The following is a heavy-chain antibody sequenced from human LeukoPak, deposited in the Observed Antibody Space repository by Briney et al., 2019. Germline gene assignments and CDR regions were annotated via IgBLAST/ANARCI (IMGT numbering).Heavy chain of an antibody. CDR1: GFTFSSYA. CDR2: ISGSGGST. CDR3: AKDASPPTARISLDY. J-gene: IGHJ4*02. D-gene: IGHD2-21*02. V-gene: IGHV3-23*01. Sequence: GGSLRLSCAASGFTFSSYAMSWVRQAPGKGLEWVSAISGSGGSTYYADSVRGRFTISRDNSKNTLYLQMNSLRAEDTAVYYRAKDASPPTARISLDYWGQGTLVTVSS.